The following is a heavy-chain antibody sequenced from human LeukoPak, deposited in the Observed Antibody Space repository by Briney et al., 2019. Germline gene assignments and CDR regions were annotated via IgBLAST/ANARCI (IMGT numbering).Heavy chain of an antibody. J-gene: IGHJ5*02. Sequence: SETLSLTCTVSGGSISSYYWSWIRQPPGKGLEWIGYIYYSGSTNYNPSLKSRVTISVDTSKNQFSLKLSSVTAADTAVYYCARRNCSGGSCYGPNWFDPWGQGTLVTVSS. CDR2: IYYSGST. CDR3: ARRNCSGGSCYGPNWFDP. D-gene: IGHD2-15*01. CDR1: GGSISSYY. V-gene: IGHV4-59*08.